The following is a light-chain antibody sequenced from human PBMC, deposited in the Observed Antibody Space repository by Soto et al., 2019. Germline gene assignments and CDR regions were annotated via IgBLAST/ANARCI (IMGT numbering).Light chain of an antibody. CDR2: DVS. Sequence: QSVLTQPASVSVSPGQSSAISCTGTSSDVGAYNSVSWYQQHPGRAPKLMIHDVSNRPSGVSNRFSGSKSGNTASLTISGLQAEDEADYYCSSYTSSSTYVFGTGTKVTVL. V-gene: IGLV2-14*03. CDR3: SSYTSSSTYV. J-gene: IGLJ1*01. CDR1: SSDVGAYNS.